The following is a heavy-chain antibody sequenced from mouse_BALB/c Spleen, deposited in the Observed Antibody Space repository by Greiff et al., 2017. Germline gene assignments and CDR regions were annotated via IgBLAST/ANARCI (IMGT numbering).Heavy chain of an antibody. CDR3: VRDPGYDGAMDY. CDR1: GFTFNTNA. Sequence: EVQLVETGGGLVQPKGSLKLSCAASGFTFNTNAMNWVRQAPGKGLEWVARIRSKSNNYATYYADSVKDRFTISRDDSQSMLYLQMNNLKTEDTAMYYCVRDPGYDGAMDYWGQGTSVTVSS. CDR2: IRSKSNNYAT. J-gene: IGHJ4*01. V-gene: IGHV10S3*01. D-gene: IGHD2-2*01.